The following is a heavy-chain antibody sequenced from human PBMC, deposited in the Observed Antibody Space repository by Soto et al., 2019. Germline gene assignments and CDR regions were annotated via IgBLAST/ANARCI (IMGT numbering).Heavy chain of an antibody. V-gene: IGHV3-66*01. D-gene: IGHD2-21*01. J-gene: IGHJ6*03. Sequence: EVQLVESGGGLVQPGGSLRLSCAASGFTVSSNYMSWVRQAPGKGLEWVSVIYSGGSTYYEDSVKGRFTISRDNSQNTLYLQMNRRRAEDTAVYYCARAYCGGDCYYYYYYYFMDVWGKGTTVTVSS. CDR1: GFTVSSNY. CDR2: IYSGGST. CDR3: ARAYCGGDCYYYYYYYFMDV.